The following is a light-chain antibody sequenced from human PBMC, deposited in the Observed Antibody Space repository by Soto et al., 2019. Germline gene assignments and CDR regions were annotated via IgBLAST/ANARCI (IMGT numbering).Light chain of an antibody. Sequence: DIQMTQSPSSLSASVGDRVTITCRASQTITNYLNWYQHKPGKAPKLLIYAASSLQSGVPSRFSGSGSGTDFTLTSSSLQPEDFATYFCQQSHITPFTFGPGTKVDI. V-gene: IGKV1-39*01. CDR2: AAS. CDR3: QQSHITPFT. J-gene: IGKJ3*01. CDR1: QTITNY.